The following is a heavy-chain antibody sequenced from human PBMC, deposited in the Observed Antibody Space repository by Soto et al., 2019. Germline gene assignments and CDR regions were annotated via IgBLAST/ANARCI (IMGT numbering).Heavy chain of an antibody. CDR2: INPNSGGT. CDR1: GYTFTGYY. CDR3: ARGEGYYDFWSGPIDY. V-gene: IGHV1-2*02. D-gene: IGHD3-3*01. Sequence: ASVKVSCKGSGYTFTGYYMHWVRQAPGQGLEWMGWINPNSGGTNYAQKFQGRVTITRDTSASTAYMELSSLRSEDTAVYYCARGEGYYDFWSGPIDYWGQGTLVTVSS. J-gene: IGHJ4*02.